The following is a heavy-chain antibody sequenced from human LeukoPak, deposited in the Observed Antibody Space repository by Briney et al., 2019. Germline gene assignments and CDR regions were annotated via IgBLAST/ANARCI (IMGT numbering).Heavy chain of an antibody. D-gene: IGHD5-18*01. Sequence: GGSLRLSCAASGFTFSSYDMNWVRQAPGRELEWISYISYISDSGTTIYYADSVKGRFTISRDNAKNSLYLQMNSLRAEDTAVYYCARVELYSYGSGYWGQGTLVTVSS. CDR1: GFTFSSYD. J-gene: IGHJ4*02. V-gene: IGHV3-48*03. CDR2: ISDSGTTI. CDR3: ARVELYSYGSGY.